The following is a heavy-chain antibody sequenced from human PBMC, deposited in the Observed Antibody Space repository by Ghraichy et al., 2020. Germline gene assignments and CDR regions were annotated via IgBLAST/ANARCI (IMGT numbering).Heavy chain of an antibody. V-gene: IGHV3-7*01. D-gene: IGHD3-22*01. CDR3: ARAGEYYYDSSGYYTY. Sequence: GGSLRLSCAASGFTFSSHWMSWVRQAPGKGLEWVANIKKDESEKYYVDSVKGRFTISRDNAKNSLYLQMNSLRVEDTAVYYCARAGEYYYDSSGYYTYWGQGTLVTVSS. J-gene: IGHJ4*02. CDR1: GFTFSSHW. CDR2: IKKDESEK.